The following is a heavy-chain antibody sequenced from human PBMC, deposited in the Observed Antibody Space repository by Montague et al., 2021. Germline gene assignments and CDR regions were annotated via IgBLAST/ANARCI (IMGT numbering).Heavy chain of an antibody. V-gene: IGHV6-1*01. CDR1: RDSVSSNDAT. D-gene: IGHD5-24*01. J-gene: IGHJ5*02. Sequence: CAISRDSVSSNDATWNWIRQSPSRGLEWLGRTYYRSKWYNEYAISVKSRITVNPDTSKNQFSLLLNSVTPEDTAVYYCARGWQKRFDPWGQGTLVTVSS. CDR3: ARGWQKRFDP. CDR2: TYYRSKWYN.